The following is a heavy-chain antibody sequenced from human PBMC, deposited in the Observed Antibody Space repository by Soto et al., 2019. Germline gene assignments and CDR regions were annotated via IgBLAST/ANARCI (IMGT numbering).Heavy chain of an antibody. CDR1: GVTFSDFA. V-gene: IGHV3-23*01. J-gene: IGHJ4*02. CDR3: AKGRPAVEAAPDY. D-gene: IGHD1-1*01. CDR2: ASGSGSGT. Sequence: GSLRLSCAASGVTFSDFAMAWVRQAPGKGLEWVSSASGSGSGTYYADSVKDRFTISRDNSKNTLFLHIANLRAGDTALYFCAKGRPAVEAAPDYWGQGTMVTVSS.